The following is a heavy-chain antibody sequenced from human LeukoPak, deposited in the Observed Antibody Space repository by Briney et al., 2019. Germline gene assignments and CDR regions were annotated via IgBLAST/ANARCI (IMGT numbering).Heavy chain of an antibody. D-gene: IGHD2-8*01. CDR3: ARGANNYMLYGVTRYFDL. Sequence: PSQTLSLTCTVSGGSISSGGYYWSWIRQPPGKGLEWIGEINHSGSTNYNPSLKSRVTISVDTSKNQFSLKLSSVTAADTAVYYCARGANNYMLYGVTRYFDLWGRGTLVTVSS. CDR2: INHSGST. CDR1: GGSISSGGYY. J-gene: IGHJ2*01. V-gene: IGHV4-30-2*01.